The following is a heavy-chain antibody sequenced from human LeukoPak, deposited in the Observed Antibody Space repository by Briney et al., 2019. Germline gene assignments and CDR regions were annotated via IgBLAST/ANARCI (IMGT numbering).Heavy chain of an antibody. CDR1: GGSINYYY. D-gene: IGHD4-17*01. Sequence: SETLSLTCTVSGGSINYYYWTWIRQPPGKGLEWIGYIYYTGRTKYNPSLQSRVTISVDMSKHQFSLKLASVSAADTAVYYCARLIGDGEFPYYYVYYMDVWGKGTTVIISS. V-gene: IGHV4-59*12. CDR2: IYYTGRT. J-gene: IGHJ6*03. CDR3: ARLIGDGEFPYYYVYYMDV.